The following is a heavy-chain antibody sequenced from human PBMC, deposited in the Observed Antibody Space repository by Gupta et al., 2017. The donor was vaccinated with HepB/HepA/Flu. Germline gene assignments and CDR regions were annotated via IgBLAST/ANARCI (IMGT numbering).Heavy chain of an antibody. CDR3: ARQSPIRVAGKLDP. D-gene: IGHD6-19*01. V-gene: IGHV4-59*08. CDR1: GGSISNYY. CDR2: IYNTGST. J-gene: IGHJ5*02. Sequence: QVQLQESDPGLVKPSETLSLTCTVSGGSISNYYWSWIRQPPGKGLEGIGYIYNTGSTSYKPARTTRVSIYIDNSKNLFDLKVHYVNEGETQVYYWARQSPIRVAGKLDPCDQVTLVPVSS.